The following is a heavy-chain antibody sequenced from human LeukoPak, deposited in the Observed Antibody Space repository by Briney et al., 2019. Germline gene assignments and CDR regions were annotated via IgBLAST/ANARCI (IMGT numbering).Heavy chain of an antibody. Sequence: GASVKVSCKASGYTFTSYYMHWVRQAPGQGLEWMGIINPSGGSTSYAQKFQGRVTMTRDMSTSTVYMELSSLRSEDTAVYYCARDVASTYYYMDVWGKGTTVTVSS. CDR1: GYTFTSYY. CDR3: ARDVASTYYYMDV. D-gene: IGHD5-12*01. CDR2: INPSGGST. V-gene: IGHV1-46*01. J-gene: IGHJ6*03.